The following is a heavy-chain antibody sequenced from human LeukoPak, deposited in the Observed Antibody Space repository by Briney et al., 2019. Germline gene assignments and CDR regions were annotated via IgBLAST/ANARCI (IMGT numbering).Heavy chain of an antibody. CDR3: AKARIAAAGRALDY. CDR2: ISYDGSNK. V-gene: IGHV3-30*18. J-gene: IGHJ4*02. Sequence: PGRSLRLSCAASGFTFSSYGMHWVRQAPGKGLEWVAVISYDGSNKYYADSVKGRFTISRDNSRNTLYLQMNSLRAEDTAVYYCAKARIAAAGRALDYWGQGTLVTVSS. CDR1: GFTFSSYG. D-gene: IGHD6-13*01.